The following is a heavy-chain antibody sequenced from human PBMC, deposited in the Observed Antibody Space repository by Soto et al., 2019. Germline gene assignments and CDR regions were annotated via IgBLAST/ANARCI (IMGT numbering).Heavy chain of an antibody. Sequence: SETLSLTCAVSGGSIGGVGYSWSWIRQPPGGGLEWIGYMYHSGTFLKSPSLKTRLTMSLDMSKNQFSLTLNSMTAADTAVYYCARAQLYSGSGNYNNLMFDAWGQGIQVTVSS. CDR3: ARAQLYSGSGNYNNLMFDA. D-gene: IGHD3-10*01. CDR1: GGSIGGVGYS. V-gene: IGHV4-30-2*01. CDR2: MYHSGTF. J-gene: IGHJ5*02.